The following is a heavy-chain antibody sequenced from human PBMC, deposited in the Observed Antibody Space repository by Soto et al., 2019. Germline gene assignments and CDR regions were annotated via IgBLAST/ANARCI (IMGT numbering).Heavy chain of an antibody. CDR2: IYYSGST. J-gene: IGHJ5*02. CDR3: ARDSGDYQKWFDP. D-gene: IGHD4-17*01. CDR1: GGSISSGGDY. Sequence: SETLSRTCTVSGGSISSGGDYWSWIRQHPGKGLEWIGYIYYSGSTYYNPSLKSRVTRSVDTSKNQFSLKLSSVTAADTAVYYCARDSGDYQKWFDPWGQGTLVTVSS. V-gene: IGHV4-31*03.